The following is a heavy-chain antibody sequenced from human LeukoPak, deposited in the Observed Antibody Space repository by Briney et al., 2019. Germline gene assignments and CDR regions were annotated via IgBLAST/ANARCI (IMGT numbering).Heavy chain of an antibody. CDR2: ISSSSGTI. CDR3: TRGSGDFYYYLYGMDV. D-gene: IGHD4-17*01. V-gene: IGHV3-48*04. J-gene: IGHJ6*02. CDR1: GFTFSTYS. Sequence: GGSLRLSCAASGFTFSTYSMNWVRQAPGKGLEWVSYISSSSGTIYYADSVKGRSTISRDNAKNSLYLQMNSLRAEDTAVYYCTRGSGDFYYYLYGMDVWGQGTTVTVSS.